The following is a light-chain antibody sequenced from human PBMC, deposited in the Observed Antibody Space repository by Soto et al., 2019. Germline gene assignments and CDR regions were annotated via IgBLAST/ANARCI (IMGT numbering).Light chain of an antibody. CDR1: ESVRSRY. Sequence: EIVLTQSPGTLSLSPGERATLSCRASESVRSRYLAWYQQKPGQAPRLLIYGASSRATGIPDRFSGSGSGPDFTLTISRLEPEDFAVYSCQQYGSSPLTFGGGTKVEI. CDR2: GAS. J-gene: IGKJ4*01. CDR3: QQYGSSPLT. V-gene: IGKV3-20*01.